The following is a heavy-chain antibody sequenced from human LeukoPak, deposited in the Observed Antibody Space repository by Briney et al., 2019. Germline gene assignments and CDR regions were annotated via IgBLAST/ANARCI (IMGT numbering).Heavy chain of an antibody. CDR3: AREPLEHDSTSYYSSTTHEYYFDY. Sequence: NPGGSLRLSCAASGFTFSSYNMNWVRQAPGKGLEWVSSISSSSSYIYYADSVKGRFTISRDISKNTLYLQMNSLRAEDTAVYYCAREPLEHDSTSYYSSTTHEYYFDYWGQGTLVTVSS. V-gene: IGHV3-21*04. D-gene: IGHD3-22*01. CDR1: GFTFSSYN. J-gene: IGHJ4*02. CDR2: ISSSSSYI.